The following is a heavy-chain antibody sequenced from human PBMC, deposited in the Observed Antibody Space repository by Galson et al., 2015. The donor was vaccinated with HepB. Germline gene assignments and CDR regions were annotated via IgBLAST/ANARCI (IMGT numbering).Heavy chain of an antibody. CDR2: IIPILGIA. CDR3: ARDPWGYEGTFDY. Sequence: SVKVSCKASGGTFSSYAISWVRQAPGQGLEWMGRIIPILGIANYAQKFQGRVTITADTSTSTAYMELRSLRSDDTAVYYCARDPWGYEGTFDYWGQGTLVTVSS. V-gene: IGHV1-69*04. J-gene: IGHJ4*02. D-gene: IGHD3-16*01. CDR1: GGTFSSYA.